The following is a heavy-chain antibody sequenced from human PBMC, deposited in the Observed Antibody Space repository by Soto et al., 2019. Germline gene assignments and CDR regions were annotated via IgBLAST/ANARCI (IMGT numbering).Heavy chain of an antibody. Sequence: GGPLRLPCAASGFTFSSYWMHWVRPAPGKGLLWVSRINSDGRSTSYADSAKGRFTISRDNAKNTLYLQMNSLRAEDTAVYYCVRGGDCSSTSCSSYYHYYMDVWGKGTTVTVSS. CDR1: GFTFSSYW. CDR3: VRGGDCSSTSCSSYYHYYMDV. D-gene: IGHD2-2*01. J-gene: IGHJ6*03. CDR2: INSDGRST. V-gene: IGHV3-74*01.